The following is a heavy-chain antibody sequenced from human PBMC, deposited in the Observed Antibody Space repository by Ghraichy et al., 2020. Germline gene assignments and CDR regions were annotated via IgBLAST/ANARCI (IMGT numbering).Heavy chain of an antibody. Sequence: VKVSCKASGGTFSSYTISWVRQAPGQGLEWMGRIIPILGIANYAQKFQGRVTITADKSTSTAYMELSSLRSEDTAVYYCARAPSAGPYGSGTKDEENWGQGTLVTVSS. D-gene: IGHD3-10*01. V-gene: IGHV1-69*02. CDR2: IIPILGIA. CDR1: GGTFSSYT. J-gene: IGHJ4*02. CDR3: ARAPSAGPYGSGTKDEEN.